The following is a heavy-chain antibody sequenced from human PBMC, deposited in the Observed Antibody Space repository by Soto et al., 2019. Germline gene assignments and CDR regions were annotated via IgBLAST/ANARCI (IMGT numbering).Heavy chain of an antibody. D-gene: IGHD3-3*01. CDR2: IDPSDSYT. J-gene: IGHJ6*02. V-gene: IGHV5-10-1*01. CDR1: GYSFTSYW. CDR3: ARYRPYYDFWSGPTTGYYGMDV. Sequence: GASLKISCKGSGYSFTSYWISWVRQMPGKGLEWMGRIDPSDSYTNYSPSFQGHATISADKSISTAYLQWSSLKASDTAMYYCARYRPYYDFWSGPTTGYYGMDVWGQGTTVTVSS.